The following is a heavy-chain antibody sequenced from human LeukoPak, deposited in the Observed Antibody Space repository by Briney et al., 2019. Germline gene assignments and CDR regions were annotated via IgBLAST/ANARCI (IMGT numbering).Heavy chain of an antibody. CDR3: TTHSVTVTGTHF. Sequence: GSLRLSCVASGFIFTNAWMTWVRQSPGMGLEWVGRIKSNPTGGTSDYAAPVKGRFIISRDDSKNTLYLQMSSLKPEDAAMYYCTTHSVTVTGTHFWGQGALVTVSS. D-gene: IGHD2-8*02. CDR1: GFIFTNAW. V-gene: IGHV3-15*07. CDR2: IKSNPTGGTS. J-gene: IGHJ4*01.